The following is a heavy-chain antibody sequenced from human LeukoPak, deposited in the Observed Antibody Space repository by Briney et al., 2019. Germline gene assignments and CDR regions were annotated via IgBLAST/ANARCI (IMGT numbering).Heavy chain of an antibody. CDR2: IYWNDHK. D-gene: IGHD3-22*01. V-gene: IGHV2-5*01. J-gene: IGHJ4*02. CDR1: GFSLTTSGVG. CDR3: AHSYDTGGNYYGRFDY. Sequence: SGPTLVKPTQTLTLTCAFSGFSLTTSGVGVGWIRQPPGKALEWLALIYWNDHKPYSTALRSRLTVTKDTSKNQVVLTMTNMDPVDTATYYCAHSYDTGGNYYGRFDYWGQGTLVTVSS.